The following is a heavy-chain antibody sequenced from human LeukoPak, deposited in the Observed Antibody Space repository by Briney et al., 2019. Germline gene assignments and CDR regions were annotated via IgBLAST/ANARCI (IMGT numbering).Heavy chain of an antibody. CDR2: ISSSGSTI. CDR3: ARDPVRGVISYYFDY. V-gene: IGHV3-11*04. J-gene: IGHJ4*02. Sequence: LSLTCTVSGGSISSSSYYWGWIRQAPGKGLEWVSYISSSGSTIYYADSVKGRFTISRDNAKNSLYLQMNSLRAEDTAVYYCARDPVRGVISYYFDYWGQGTLVTVSS. D-gene: IGHD3-10*02. CDR1: GGSISSSSYY.